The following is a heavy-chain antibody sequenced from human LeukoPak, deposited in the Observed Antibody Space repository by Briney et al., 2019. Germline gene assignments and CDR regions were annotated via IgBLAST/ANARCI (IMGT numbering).Heavy chain of an antibody. CDR1: GGSISSSSYY. V-gene: IGHV4-39*07. Sequence: SETLSLTCTVSGGSISSSSYYWGWIRQPPGKGLEWIGSIYYSGSTYYNPSLKSRVTISVDASKNQFSLKLSSVTAADTAVYYCARVGMYYYDSSGYYSLDYWGQGTLVTVSS. CDR2: IYYSGST. J-gene: IGHJ4*02. CDR3: ARVGMYYYDSSGYYSLDY. D-gene: IGHD3-22*01.